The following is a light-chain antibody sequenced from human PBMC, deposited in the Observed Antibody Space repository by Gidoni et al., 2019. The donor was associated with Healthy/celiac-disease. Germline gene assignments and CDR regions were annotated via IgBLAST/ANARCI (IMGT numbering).Light chain of an antibody. Sequence: EIVFTQSPGTLSLSPGERATLSCRASQSVSSSYLAWYQQKPGQAPRLLIYGASRRATGIPDRFSGSGSGTDFTLTISRLEPEDFAVYYCQQYGSSPWYTFGQXTKLEIK. CDR1: QSVSSSY. CDR3: QQYGSSPWYT. J-gene: IGKJ2*01. V-gene: IGKV3-20*01. CDR2: GAS.